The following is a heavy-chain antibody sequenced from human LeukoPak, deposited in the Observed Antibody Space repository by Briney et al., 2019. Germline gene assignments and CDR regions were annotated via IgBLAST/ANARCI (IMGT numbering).Heavy chain of an antibody. CDR1: GFTFSYYS. Sequence: GGSLRLSCAASGFTFSYYSMNWVRQAPGRGLEWVSAISGSGGSTYYADSVKGRFTISRDNSKNTLYLQMNSLRAEDTAVYYCAEEWVLLGVFEYWGQGTLVTVSS. CDR3: AEEWVLLGVFEY. J-gene: IGHJ4*02. V-gene: IGHV3-23*01. CDR2: ISGSGGST. D-gene: IGHD1-26*01.